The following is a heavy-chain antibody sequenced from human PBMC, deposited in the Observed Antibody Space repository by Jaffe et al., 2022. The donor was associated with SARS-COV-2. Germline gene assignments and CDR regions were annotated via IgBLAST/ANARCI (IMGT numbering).Heavy chain of an antibody. J-gene: IGHJ6*02. D-gene: IGHD3-3*01. CDR2: IYTQGST. V-gene: IGHV4-61*02. CDR3: ARSTLLKATFGVVTSQNFGLEV. CDR1: GGSISSGAYY. Sequence: QVQLQESGPGLVKPSQTLSLICSVSGGSISSGAYYWNWIRQPAGKGLEWIGRIYTQGSTSYNPSLRSRVTISVDTSKKQFSLKLTSVTAADTAVYYCARSTLLKATFGVVTSQNFGLEVWGQGTTVTVSS.